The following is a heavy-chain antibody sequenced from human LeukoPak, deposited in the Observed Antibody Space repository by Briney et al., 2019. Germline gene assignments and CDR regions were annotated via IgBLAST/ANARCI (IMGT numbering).Heavy chain of an antibody. CDR1: GFTFSSYA. CDR3: AKGLRTGVGPYMGYHYYMDV. V-gene: IGHV3-23*01. Sequence: GGSLRLSCAASGFTFSSYAMSWVRQAPGKGLKWVSTINDNGDGIYYADSVKGRFTISRDNSYNTVSLQMNSLRDEDTGVYYCAKGLRTGVGPYMGYHYYMDVWGKGATVTVSS. J-gene: IGHJ6*03. CDR2: INDNGDGI. D-gene: IGHD3-16*01.